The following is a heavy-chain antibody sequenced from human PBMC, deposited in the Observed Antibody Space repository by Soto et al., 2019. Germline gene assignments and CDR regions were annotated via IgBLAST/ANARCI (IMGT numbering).Heavy chain of an antibody. V-gene: IGHV4-59*01. D-gene: IGHD1-26*01. J-gene: IGHJ4*02. CDR2: ICNSVGT. Sequence: QVQLQESGPGLVKPSETLSLTCTVSGGSISSYCWSWVRQPPGEGLEWIANICNSVGTNYNPSLKSRVVISVDTSRNQFSLKLSSVTAADTAVYYCARGVGRYGSNLDYWGQGTLVTVSS. CDR1: GGSISSYC. CDR3: ARGVGRYGSNLDY.